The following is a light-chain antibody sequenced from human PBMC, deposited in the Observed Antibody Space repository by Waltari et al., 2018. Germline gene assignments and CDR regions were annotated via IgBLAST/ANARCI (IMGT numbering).Light chain of an antibody. CDR1: QSILTW. CDR3: QQYNTYSPGPT. J-gene: IGKJ4*01. Sequence: DIHMTQSPSTLSASVGDRVTITWRASQSILTWLGWYQQKPGKAPRLLMYKVSSVQSGVPPRFSGSGSGTEFTLTISSLQPDDFATDYCQQYNTYSPGPTFGGGTKVEIK. V-gene: IGKV1-5*03. CDR2: KVS.